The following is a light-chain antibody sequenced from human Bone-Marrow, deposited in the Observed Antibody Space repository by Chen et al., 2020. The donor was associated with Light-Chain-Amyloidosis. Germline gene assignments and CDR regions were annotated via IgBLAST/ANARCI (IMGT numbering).Light chain of an antibody. CDR2: ETS. CDR1: QSISSW. V-gene: IGKV1-5*03. Sequence: DIQMTQSPSTLSASVGDRVTITCRASQSISSWLAWYQQKPGKAPKLLIYETSTLEPGVPSRFSGSGSGTEFTLTISSLQPDDFATYYCQQYKISSITFGQGTRLEIK. CDR3: QQYKISSIT. J-gene: IGKJ5*01.